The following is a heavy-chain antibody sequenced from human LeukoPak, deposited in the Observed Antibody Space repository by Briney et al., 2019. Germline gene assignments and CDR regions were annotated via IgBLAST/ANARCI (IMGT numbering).Heavy chain of an antibody. V-gene: IGHV4-59*08. CDR3: TRRADFWSDLRPDAFDI. D-gene: IGHD3-3*01. CDR1: GFTFSSYA. J-gene: IGHJ3*02. Sequence: GSLRLSCAASGFTFSSYAMSWIRQPPGKGLEWIGFVYYSGGTHYNPSLKSRVAISVDTSKNQISLKLTSVTAADTAVYYCTRRADFWSDLRPDAFDIWGQGTMVTVSS. CDR2: VYYSGGT.